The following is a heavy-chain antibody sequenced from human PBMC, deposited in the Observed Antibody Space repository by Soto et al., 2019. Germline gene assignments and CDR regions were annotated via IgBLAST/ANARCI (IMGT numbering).Heavy chain of an antibody. V-gene: IGHV1-8*01. CDR1: GYTFTSYD. D-gene: IGHD6-13*01. CDR2: MNPNSGNT. CDR3: ARGTRKKLQLVLFYYRDV. Sequence: ASVKVSCKASGYTFTSYDINWVRQATGQGLEWMGWMNPNSGNTGYAQKFQGRVTMTRNTSISTAYMELSSLRSEDTTVYYCARGTRKKLQLVLFYYRDVGGKGTRSTVS. J-gene: IGHJ6*03.